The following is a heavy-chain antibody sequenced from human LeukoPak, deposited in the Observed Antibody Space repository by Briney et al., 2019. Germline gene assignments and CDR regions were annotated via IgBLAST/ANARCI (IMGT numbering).Heavy chain of an antibody. J-gene: IGHJ4*02. CDR2: ISSSSYI. D-gene: IGHD2/OR15-2a*01. V-gene: IGHV3-21*01. CDR1: GFTSSSYS. CDR3: ARDFLNGAFDY. Sequence: GGSLRLSWAASGFTSSSYSMNWVRQAPGEGLGWVSSISSSSYIYDADSEKSRFTTSRDNAKNSPYLQMNSLRAEDTAVYYCARDFLNGAFDYWGQGNLVTVSS.